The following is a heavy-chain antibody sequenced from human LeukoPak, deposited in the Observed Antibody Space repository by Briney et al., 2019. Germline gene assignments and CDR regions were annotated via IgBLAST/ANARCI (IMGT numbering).Heavy chain of an antibody. D-gene: IGHD3-10*01. CDR2: IIPIFGTA. Sequence: ASVKVSCKASGGTFSSYAISWVRQAPGQGLEWMGGIIPIFGTANYAQKFQGRVTITADESTSTAYMELSSLRSEDTAVYYCARGRERVTMARDYYYYYMDVWGKGTTVTVSS. V-gene: IGHV1-69*13. CDR1: GGTFSSYA. CDR3: ARGRERVTMARDYYYYYMDV. J-gene: IGHJ6*03.